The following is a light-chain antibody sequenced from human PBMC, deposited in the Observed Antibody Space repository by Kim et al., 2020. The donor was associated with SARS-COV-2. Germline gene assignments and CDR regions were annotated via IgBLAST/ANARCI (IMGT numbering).Light chain of an antibody. J-gene: IGKJ4*01. CDR1: QRVSSS. CDR2: DAS. Sequence: LSPGERATHSCRASQRVSSSLAWYQQKPGQAPRLLIYDASNRATGIPARCSGSGSGTDFTLTISSLEPEDFAVYYCQQRTNWPLTFGGGTKVDIK. CDR3: QQRTNWPLT. V-gene: IGKV3-11*01.